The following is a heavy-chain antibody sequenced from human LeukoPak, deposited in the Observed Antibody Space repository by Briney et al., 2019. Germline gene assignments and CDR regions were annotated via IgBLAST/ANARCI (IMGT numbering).Heavy chain of an antibody. V-gene: IGHV3-11*04. CDR3: ARRDYCSSTSCYRDYYYYMDV. J-gene: IGHJ6*03. D-gene: IGHD2-2*01. CDR1: GFTFSDYY. CDR2: ISSSGSTI. Sequence: GGSLRLSCAASGFTFSDYYMSWIRQAPGKGLEWVSYISSSGSTIYYADSVKGRFTISRDNAKNSLYLQMNSLRAEDTAVYYCARRDYCSSTSCYRDYYYYMDVWGKGTTVTVSS.